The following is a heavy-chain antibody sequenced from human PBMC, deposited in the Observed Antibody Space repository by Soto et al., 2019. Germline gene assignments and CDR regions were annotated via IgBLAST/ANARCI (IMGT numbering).Heavy chain of an antibody. CDR1: GFTFSNYG. CDR3: ANWSSYSSGWISSTFDY. V-gene: IGHV3-30*18. D-gene: IGHD6-19*01. Sequence: QVQLVESGGGVVQPGRSLRLSCAASGFTFSNYGMHWVRQAPGKGLEWVALISYDGSDKYYADSVKGRFTISRDNSKNTLYLQMNSMRAEDAAVYYCANWSSYSSGWISSTFDYWGQGTLVTVSS. J-gene: IGHJ4*02. CDR2: ISYDGSDK.